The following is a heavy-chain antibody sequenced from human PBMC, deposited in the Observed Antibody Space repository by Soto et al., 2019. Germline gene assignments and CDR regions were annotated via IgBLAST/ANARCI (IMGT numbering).Heavy chain of an antibody. D-gene: IGHD2-15*01. CDR3: ARDTHSAGGWFDT. V-gene: IGHV1-69*17. J-gene: IGHJ5*02. CDR2: ITPLFGIP. CDR1: GGTSRSLS. Sequence: EVKKPGSSVKVSCKASGGTSRSLSITWVRQAPGQGLEWMGGITPLFGIPNYPQKFQGRLTITADKSTGTAYLELSSLRSEDTAVYYCARDTHSAGGWFDTWGRGTLVTVSS.